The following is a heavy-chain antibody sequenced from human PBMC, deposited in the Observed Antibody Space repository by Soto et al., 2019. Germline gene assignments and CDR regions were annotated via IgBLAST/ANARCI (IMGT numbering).Heavy chain of an antibody. CDR3: AKEWCSGTTCYCLEN. J-gene: IGHJ4*02. CDR1: GFTFSSYA. D-gene: IGHD1-7*01. V-gene: IGHV3-23*01. Sequence: EVQLFESGGGLVQPGGSLRLSCAASGFTFSSYAMSWVRQAPGKGLEWVSSVSGSSGSKSYADSVKGRFTISRDNSKSTVYLQMNSLRAEDTAVYFCAKEWCSGTTCYCLENWGQGTLVTVSS. CDR2: VSGSSGSK.